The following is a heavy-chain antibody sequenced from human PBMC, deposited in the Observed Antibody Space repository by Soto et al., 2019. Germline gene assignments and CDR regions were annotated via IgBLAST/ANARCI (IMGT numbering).Heavy chain of an antibody. Sequence: QMQLVESGGGVVQPGRSLRLSCAASGFTFRSYGIHWVRQAPGKGLEWVALIWFDGSKKDYVACVKGRFAVSRDNSKNTLYLQVNSLRVEDTAVYYCARDRLVPYGYGMDVWGQGTTVTVSS. CDR1: GFTFRSYG. CDR2: IWFDGSKK. J-gene: IGHJ6*02. CDR3: ARDRLVPYGYGMDV. D-gene: IGHD2-2*01. V-gene: IGHV3-33*01.